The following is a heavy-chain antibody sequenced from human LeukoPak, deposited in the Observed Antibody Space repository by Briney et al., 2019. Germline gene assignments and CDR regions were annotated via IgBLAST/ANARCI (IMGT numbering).Heavy chain of an antibody. V-gene: IGHV3-23*01. CDR1: GFTFSTFA. J-gene: IGHJ4*02. CDR2: IFPSGGEI. D-gene: IGHD5-18*01. Sequence: GESLRLSCAASGFTFSTFAMIWVRQPPGKGLEWVSSIFPSGGEIHYADSVRGRFTISRDNSKSILSLQMNSLRAEDTAIYYCATYRQVLLPFESWGQGTLVTVSS. CDR3: ATYRQVLLPFES.